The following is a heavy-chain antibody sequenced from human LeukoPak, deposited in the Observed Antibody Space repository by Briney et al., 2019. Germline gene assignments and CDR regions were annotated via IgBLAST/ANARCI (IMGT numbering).Heavy chain of an antibody. J-gene: IGHJ4*02. CDR2: ISSSSSTI. D-gene: IGHD3-10*01. CDR1: GFTFSSYS. Sequence: GGSLRPSCAASGFTFSSYSMNWVRQAPGKGLEWVSYISSSSSTIYYADSVKGRFTISRDNAKNSLYLQMNSLRAEDTAVYYCARGLLWFGELSAFDYWGQGTLVTVSS. V-gene: IGHV3-48*04. CDR3: ARGLLWFGELSAFDY.